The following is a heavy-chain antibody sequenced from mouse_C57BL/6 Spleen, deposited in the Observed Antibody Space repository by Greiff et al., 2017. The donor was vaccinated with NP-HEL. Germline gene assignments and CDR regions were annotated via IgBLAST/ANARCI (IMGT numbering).Heavy chain of an antibody. D-gene: IGHD1-1*01. CDR1: GYTFTDYY. CDR2: INPYNGGT. J-gene: IGHJ2*01. V-gene: IGHV1-19*01. CDR3: ARGGTTVVVRDFDY. Sequence: VQLQQSGPVLVKPGASVKMSCKASGYTFTDYYMNWVKQSHGKSLEWIGVINPYNGGTSYNQKFKGKATLTVDKSSSTAYMELNSLTSEYSAVYYCARGGTTVVVRDFDYWGQGTTLTVSS.